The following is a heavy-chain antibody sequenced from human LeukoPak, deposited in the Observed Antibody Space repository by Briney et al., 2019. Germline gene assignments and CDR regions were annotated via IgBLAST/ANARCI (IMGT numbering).Heavy chain of an antibody. CDR2: INHSGST. CDR1: GGSFSGYY. J-gene: IGHJ4*02. CDR3: ARSVLWFGELLSVPYYFDY. D-gene: IGHD3-10*01. Sequence: SETLSLTCAVYGGSFSGYYWSWIRQPPGMGLEWIGEINHSGSTNYNPSLKSRVTISVDTSKNQFSLKLSSVTAADTAVYYCARSVLWFGELLSVPYYFDYWGQGTLVTVSS. V-gene: IGHV4-34*01.